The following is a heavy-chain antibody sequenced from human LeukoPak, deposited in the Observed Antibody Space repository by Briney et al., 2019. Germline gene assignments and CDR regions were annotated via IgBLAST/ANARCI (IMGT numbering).Heavy chain of an antibody. D-gene: IGHD2-15*01. CDR3: ARDSDKGWFDP. CDR2: ISSSSSYI. V-gene: IGHV3-21*01. Sequence: PGGSLRLSCAAFGFTFSSYSMNWVRQAPGKGLEWVSLISSSSSYIYYADSVKGRFTISRDNAKNSLYLQMNSLRAEDTAVYYCARDSDKGWFDPWGQGTLVTVSS. J-gene: IGHJ5*02. CDR1: GFTFSSYS.